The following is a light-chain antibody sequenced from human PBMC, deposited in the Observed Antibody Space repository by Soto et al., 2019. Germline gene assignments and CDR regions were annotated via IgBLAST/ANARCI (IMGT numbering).Light chain of an antibody. Sequence: EIVMTQSPATLSVSPGERATLSCRASQSVRSNVAWYQQKPGKAPRLLIYATSTRATGIPYRFSGSGSGTEFTLIISCLQSEDFAVYHCQQYDNKPPIAFGQGTRLEIK. CDR3: QQYDNKPPIA. J-gene: IGKJ5*01. V-gene: IGKV3-15*01. CDR2: ATS. CDR1: QSVRSN.